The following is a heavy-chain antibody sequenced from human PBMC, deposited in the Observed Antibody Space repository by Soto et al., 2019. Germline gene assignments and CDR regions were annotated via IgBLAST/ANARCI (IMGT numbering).Heavy chain of an antibody. CDR3: ARGPSSLTRFDY. D-gene: IGHD2-2*01. CDR1: GFTFSSYA. CDR2: ISYDGSNK. Sequence: GGSLRLSCAASGFTFSSYAMHWVRQAPGKGLERVAAISYDGSNKYYADSVKGRLTISRDNSKNTLFLQMNSLRGEDTAVYYCARGPSSLTRFDYWGQGTLVTVSS. V-gene: IGHV3-30-3*01. J-gene: IGHJ4*02.